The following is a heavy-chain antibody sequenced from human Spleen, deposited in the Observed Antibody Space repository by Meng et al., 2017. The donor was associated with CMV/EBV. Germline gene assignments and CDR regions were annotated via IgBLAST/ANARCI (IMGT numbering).Heavy chain of an antibody. J-gene: IGHJ6*02. CDR3: ARDSEYSSSWYPNYYYYYGMDV. V-gene: IGHV3-74*01. Sequence: GESLKISCAASGFTFSSYWMHWVRQAPGKGLVWVSRINSDGSSTSYADSVKGRFTISRDNAKNTLYLQMNSLRAEDTAVYYCARDSEYSSSWYPNYYYYYGMDVWGQGTTVTVSS. CDR1: GFTFSSYW. D-gene: IGHD6-13*01. CDR2: INSDGSST.